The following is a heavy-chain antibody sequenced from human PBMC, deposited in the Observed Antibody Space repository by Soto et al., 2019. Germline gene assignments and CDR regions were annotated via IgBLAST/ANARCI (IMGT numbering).Heavy chain of an antibody. V-gene: IGHV1-69*13. J-gene: IGHJ4*02. CDR2: IIPIFGTA. CDR3: ASDDSSGYYLFQ. D-gene: IGHD3-22*01. Sequence: ASVKVSCKASGGTFSSYSISWVRQAPGQGLEWMGGIIPIFGTANYAQKFQGRVTITADESTSTAYMELSSLRSEVTAVYYCASDDSSGYYLFQWGQGTLVTVSS. CDR1: GGTFSSYS.